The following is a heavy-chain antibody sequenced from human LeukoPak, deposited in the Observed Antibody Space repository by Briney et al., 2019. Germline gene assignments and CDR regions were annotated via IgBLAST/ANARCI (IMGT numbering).Heavy chain of an antibody. CDR3: AKTGRSSWGFFDY. J-gene: IGHJ4*02. D-gene: IGHD6-13*01. CDR2: IRNDGTIK. CDR1: GFTFSTYG. Sequence: GGSLRLSCAASGFTFSTYGMHWVRQAPGKGLEWVAFIRNDGTIKYYADSVKGRFTISRDSSKNTLYLQMHSLRAEDTAVYYCAKTGRSSWGFFDYCGQGTLVTVSS. V-gene: IGHV3-30*02.